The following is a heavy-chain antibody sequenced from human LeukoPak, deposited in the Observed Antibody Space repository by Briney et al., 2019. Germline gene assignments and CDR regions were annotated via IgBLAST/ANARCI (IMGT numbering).Heavy chain of an antibody. D-gene: IGHD3-22*01. CDR3: AKVRTSSGYSSYFDY. Sequence: GGSLRLSCAASGFTFSSYGMHWVRQAPGKGLEWVAFIRYDGSNKYYADSVKGRFTISRDNSKNTLYLQMNSLRADDTAVYYCAKVRTSSGYSSYFDYWGQGTLVTVSS. CDR1: GFTFSSYG. CDR2: IRYDGSNK. J-gene: IGHJ4*02. V-gene: IGHV3-30*02.